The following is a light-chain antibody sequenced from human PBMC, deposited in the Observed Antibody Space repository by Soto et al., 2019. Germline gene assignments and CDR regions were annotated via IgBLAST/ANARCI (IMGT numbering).Light chain of an antibody. J-gene: IGKJ1*01. CDR1: QSISSY. V-gene: IGKV1-39*01. CDR3: QQYNSYS. CDR2: AAS. Sequence: DIQMTQSPSSLSASVGDRVTITCRASQSISSYLNWYQQKPGKAPKLLIYAASSLQSGVPSRFSGSGSGTDFTLTISSLQPEDFATYYRQQYNSYSFGQGTKVDIK.